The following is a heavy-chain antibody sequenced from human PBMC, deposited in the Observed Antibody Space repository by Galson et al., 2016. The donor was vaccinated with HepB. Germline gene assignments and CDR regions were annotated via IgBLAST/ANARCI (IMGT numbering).Heavy chain of an antibody. CDR3: AKEDGGFNFDP. D-gene: IGHD2-15*01. V-gene: IGHV3-9*01. CDR1: GFIFDDYS. Sequence: SLRLSCAASGFIFDDYSMHWVRQIPGKGLEWVSGINWNSARVDYAGSVKGRLTIPRNKNSLFLQMNSLRPEDTALYYCAKEDGGFNFDPWGQGTLVTVSS. J-gene: IGHJ5*02. CDR2: INWNSARV.